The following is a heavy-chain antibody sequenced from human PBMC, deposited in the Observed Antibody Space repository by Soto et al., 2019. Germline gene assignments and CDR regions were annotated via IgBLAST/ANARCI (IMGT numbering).Heavy chain of an antibody. J-gene: IGHJ4*02. CDR1: GFTFSSYG. Sequence: QVQLVESGGGVVQPGRSLRLSCAASGFTFSSYGMHWVRQAPGKGLEWVAVIWYDGSNKYYADSVKGRFTISRDNXKNTLYLQMNSLRAEDTAVYYCARSFPVPAAIGAYWGQGTLVTVSS. CDR2: IWYDGSNK. CDR3: ARSFPVPAAIGAY. D-gene: IGHD2-2*01. V-gene: IGHV3-33*01.